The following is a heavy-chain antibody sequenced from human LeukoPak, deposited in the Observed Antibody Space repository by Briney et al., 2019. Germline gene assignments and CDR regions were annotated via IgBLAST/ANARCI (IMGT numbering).Heavy chain of an antibody. J-gene: IGHJ3*02. Sequence: GGSLXXSCAASGFTFSSYAMSWVRQAPGKGLEWVSAISGSGGSTYYADSVKGRFTISREKSKNTLYVQMNSLRAEDTAVYYCAXYASSGRRDAFDIWGQGTMVTVSS. CDR1: GFTFSSYA. CDR2: ISGSGGST. CDR3: AXYASSGRRDAFDI. D-gene: IGHD3-22*01. V-gene: IGHV3-23*01.